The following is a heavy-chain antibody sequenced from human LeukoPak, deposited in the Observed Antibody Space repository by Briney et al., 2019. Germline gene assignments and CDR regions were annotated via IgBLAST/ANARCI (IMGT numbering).Heavy chain of an antibody. D-gene: IGHD1-26*01. CDR3: ARDRVLLYYFDY. J-gene: IGHJ4*02. Sequence: GGSLRLSCAASGFTFSSYSMNWVPQAPGKGLEWVSSISSSSSYIYYADSVKGRFTISRDNAKNSLYLQMNSLRAEDTAVYYCARDRVLLYYFDYWGQGTLVTVSS. V-gene: IGHV3-21*01. CDR2: ISSSSSYI. CDR1: GFTFSSYS.